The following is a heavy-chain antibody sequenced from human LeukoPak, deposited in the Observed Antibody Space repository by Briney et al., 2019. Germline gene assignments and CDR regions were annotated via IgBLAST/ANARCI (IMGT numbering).Heavy chain of an antibody. Sequence: GRSLRLSCAASGFTFSSYGMRWVRQAPGKGLGWVAVISYDGSNKYYADSVKGRFTISKDNSKNTLYLQMNSLRAEDTAVYYCAKDRSSAKVYWGRGTLVTVSS. D-gene: IGHD6-13*01. J-gene: IGHJ4*02. CDR2: ISYDGSNK. CDR1: GFTFSSYG. V-gene: IGHV3-30*18. CDR3: AKDRSSAKVY.